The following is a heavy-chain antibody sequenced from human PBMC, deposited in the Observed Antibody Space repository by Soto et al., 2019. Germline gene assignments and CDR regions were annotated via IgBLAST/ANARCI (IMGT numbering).Heavy chain of an antibody. J-gene: IGHJ6*02. Sequence: EAQVVESGGGLVQPGRSLRLSCVASGFDFGEYAMHWVRQVPGKGLEWVSGISWNSGSRGYGDSVQGRFTISRDNAKNSLYLEMNSLRSDDTALYYCAKDTRRAARGGGMGVWGQGTTVIVSS. CDR3: AKDTRRAARGGGMGV. V-gene: IGHV3-9*01. CDR2: ISWNSGSR. D-gene: IGHD3-16*01. CDR1: GFDFGEYA.